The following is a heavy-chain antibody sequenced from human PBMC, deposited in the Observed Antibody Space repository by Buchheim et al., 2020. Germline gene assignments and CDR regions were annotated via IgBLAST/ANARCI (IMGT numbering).Heavy chain of an antibody. V-gene: IGHV3-23*01. Sequence: EVQLLESGGGLVQPGGSLRLSCAASGFTFSSYAMSWVRQAPGKGLEWVSAISGSGGSTYYADSVKGRFTISRDHSKNTLYLQMNSLRAEDTAVYYCAKDLYYDILTDQNWFDPWGQGTL. J-gene: IGHJ5*02. CDR1: GFTFSSYA. CDR3: AKDLYYDILTDQNWFDP. CDR2: ISGSGGST. D-gene: IGHD3-9*01.